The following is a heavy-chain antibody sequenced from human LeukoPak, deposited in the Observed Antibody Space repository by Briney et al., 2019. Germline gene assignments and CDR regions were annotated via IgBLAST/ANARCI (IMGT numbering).Heavy chain of an antibody. CDR3: AKGRYDSSGFNWAA. J-gene: IGHJ4*02. Sequence: PGGSLRLSCAASGFTFSSYAMSWVRQAPGKGLDWVSTISANGARTYYADSVRGRFTISRDNSKNTLYLQMNSLRAEDTAVYYCAKGRYDSSGFNWAAWGQGTLVTVSS. CDR2: ISANGART. D-gene: IGHD3-22*01. CDR1: GFTFSSYA. V-gene: IGHV3-23*01.